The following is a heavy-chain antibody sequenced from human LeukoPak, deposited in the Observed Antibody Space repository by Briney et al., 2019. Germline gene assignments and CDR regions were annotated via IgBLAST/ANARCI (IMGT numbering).Heavy chain of an antibody. V-gene: IGHV3-43*01. D-gene: IGHD5-18*01. CDR3: ATGDEDSPMNFYQ. J-gene: IGHJ4*02. CDR2: INWDGGST. Sequence: GGSLRHSCVASGFMFDDYTMHWVRDAPGKGLQWVSLINWDGGSTYYDASVTGRFTVSRDNSKNSLYLQMNSLRTEDTAFYYCATGDEDSPMNFYQWGQGTTVTVSS. CDR1: GFMFDDYT.